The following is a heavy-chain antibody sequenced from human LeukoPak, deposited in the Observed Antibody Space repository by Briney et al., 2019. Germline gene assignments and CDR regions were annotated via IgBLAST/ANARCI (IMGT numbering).Heavy chain of an antibody. CDR2: ISGSGGST. D-gene: IGHD3-10*01. CDR3: VKGLKYGSGSYLYIIAEY. V-gene: IGHV3-23*01. Sequence: PGGSLRLSCAASGFTFSSYAMSWVRQAPGKGLEWVSAISGSGGSTYYADSVKGRFTISRDNSKNTLYLQMNSLRAEDTAVYYCVKGLKYGSGSYLYIIAEYWGQGTLVTVSS. J-gene: IGHJ4*02. CDR1: GFTFSSYA.